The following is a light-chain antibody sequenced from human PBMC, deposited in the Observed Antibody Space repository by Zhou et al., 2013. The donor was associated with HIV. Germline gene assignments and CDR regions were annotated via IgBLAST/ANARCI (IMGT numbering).Light chain of an antibody. Sequence: DIQMTQSPSSLSASVGDRVTITCRASQSISTYLSWYQQKPGRAPKVLISAASTLQSGVPSRFSGSGSGTHFTLTISSLQPEDFATYYCQQSYSTPRTFGQGTRVEVK. V-gene: IGKV1-39*01. CDR1: QSISTY. J-gene: IGKJ1*01. CDR3: QQSYSTPRT. CDR2: AAS.